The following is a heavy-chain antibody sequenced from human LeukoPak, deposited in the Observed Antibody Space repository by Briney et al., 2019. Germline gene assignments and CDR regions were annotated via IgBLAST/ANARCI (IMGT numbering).Heavy chain of an antibody. D-gene: IGHD6-13*01. CDR1: GFTFTSYT. CDR3: AREAVAATNTFDY. CDR2: ISGSSGYL. V-gene: IGHV3-21*01. J-gene: IGHJ4*02. Sequence: PGGSLRLSCAASGFTFTSYTMNWVRQAPGKGLEWVSSISGSSGYLYHADSVEGRFTISRDNAENSLYLQMSSLRAEDTAVYYCAREAVAATNTFDYLGQGTLVTVSS.